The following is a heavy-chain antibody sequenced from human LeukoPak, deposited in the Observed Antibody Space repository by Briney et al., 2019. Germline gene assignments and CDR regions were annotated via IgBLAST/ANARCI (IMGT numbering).Heavy chain of an antibody. CDR1: GGSISSGSYY. Sequence: SETLSLTCTVSGGSISSGSYYWGWIRQPPGKGLEWIGSINYSGNTFYSPSLKSRITVSVDTSKNQFSLNLNSVTAADTAVYYCATPGRDGFNYIWRTWGQGTLVTVSS. CDR2: INYSGNT. J-gene: IGHJ5*02. D-gene: IGHD5-24*01. V-gene: IGHV4-39*01. CDR3: ATPGRDGFNYIWRT.